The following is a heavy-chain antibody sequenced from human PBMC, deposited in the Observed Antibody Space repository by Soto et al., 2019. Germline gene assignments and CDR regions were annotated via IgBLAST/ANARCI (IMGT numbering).Heavy chain of an antibody. Sequence: GGSLRLSCAASGFTFSSYGMHWVRQAPGKGLAWVAVIWYDGSNKYYADSVKGRFTISRDNSKNTLYLQMNSLRAEDTAVYYCARGDSSSSSYYGMDVWGQGTTVTVSS. D-gene: IGHD6-13*01. CDR3: ARGDSSSSSYYGMDV. CDR1: GFTFSSYG. J-gene: IGHJ6*02. CDR2: IWYDGSNK. V-gene: IGHV3-33*01.